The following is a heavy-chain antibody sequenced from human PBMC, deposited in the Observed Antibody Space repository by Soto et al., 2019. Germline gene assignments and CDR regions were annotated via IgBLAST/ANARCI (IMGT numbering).Heavy chain of an antibody. CDR2: INYDGST. V-gene: IGHV4-31*03. Sequence: KPSETLSLTCTVSGSFISNGGYHWNWVRQHPGKGLEWIGFINYDGSTYYNPSLKSRLTMTVDTSKNQFSLKLTSVTAADTAVYFCATLQAGAGGRGCWGPGTLVTVSS. D-gene: IGHD2-15*01. J-gene: IGHJ4*01. CDR1: GSFISNGGYH. CDR3: ATLQAGAGGRGC.